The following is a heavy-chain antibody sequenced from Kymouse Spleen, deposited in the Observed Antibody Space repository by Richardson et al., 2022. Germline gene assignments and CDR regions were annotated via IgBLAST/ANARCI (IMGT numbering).Heavy chain of an antibody. J-gene: IGHJ6*02. CDR3: ARDYDILTGPYYYYGMDV. CDR2: INHSGST. V-gene: IGHV4-34*01. CDR1: GGSFSGYY. D-gene: IGHD3-9*01. Sequence: QVQLQQWGAGLLKPSETLSLTCAVYGGSFSGYYWSWIRQPPGKGLEWIGEINHSGSTNYNPSLKSRVTISVDTSKNQFSLKLSSVTAADTAVYYCARDYDILTGPYYYYGMDVWGQGTTVTVSS.